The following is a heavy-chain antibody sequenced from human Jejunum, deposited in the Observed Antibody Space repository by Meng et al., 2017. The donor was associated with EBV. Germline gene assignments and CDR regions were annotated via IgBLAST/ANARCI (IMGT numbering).Heavy chain of an antibody. V-gene: IGHV4-4*02. J-gene: IGHJ4*02. CDR1: GDSISSSNW. Sequence: VQLHEPGPGLAKPSGTLSFTSVGSGDSISSSNWGRCVRQPPGKGLEWIGEIYHSESTNYNPSLKSRVTISVDKSKNQFSLKLSSVTAADTAVYYCARYGSGYFPALWYWGQGTLVTVSS. CDR3: ARYGSGYFPALWY. CDR2: IYHSEST. D-gene: IGHD3-3*01.